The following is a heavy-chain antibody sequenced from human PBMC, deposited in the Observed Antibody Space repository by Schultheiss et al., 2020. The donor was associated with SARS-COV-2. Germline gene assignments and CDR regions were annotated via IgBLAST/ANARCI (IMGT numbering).Heavy chain of an antibody. CDR1: DDTFPSYS. D-gene: IGHD6-19*01. Sequence: ASVKVSCKASDDTFPSYSFTWVRQAPGQGLEWMGWISSYKGNTNYAQKFQGRVTMTRDTSTSTAYMELRSLRSDDTAVFYCARGSSGWHNWFDPWGQGTLVTVSS. V-gene: IGHV1-18*01. CDR2: ISSYKGNT. CDR3: ARGSSGWHNWFDP. J-gene: IGHJ5*02.